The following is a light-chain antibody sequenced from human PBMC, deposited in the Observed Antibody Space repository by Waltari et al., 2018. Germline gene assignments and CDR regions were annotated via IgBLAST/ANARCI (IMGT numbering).Light chain of an antibody. Sequence: DIVMTQSPDSLAGSLDERVTINCKSSQSVLYSSNSQNYLAWYQQKPGQPPKLLIYWASARESGVPDRFSGSESGTDFTLTISSLQAEDVAVYYCQQYYDIPWTFGQGTKVEIK. CDR1: QSVLYSSNSQNY. CDR2: WAS. CDR3: QQYYDIPWT. J-gene: IGKJ1*01. V-gene: IGKV4-1*01.